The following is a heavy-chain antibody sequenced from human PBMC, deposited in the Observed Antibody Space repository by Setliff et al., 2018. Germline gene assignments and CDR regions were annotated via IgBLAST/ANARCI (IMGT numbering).Heavy chain of an antibody. CDR3: ARDVFPYHYEGAFDI. CDR2: INPNSGGT. D-gene: IGHD3-22*01. CDR1: GYTFTGYY. J-gene: IGHJ3*02. V-gene: IGHV1-2*02. Sequence: ASVKVSCKASGYTFTGYYMHWVRQAPGQGLEWMGWINPNSGGTNYAQKFQGRVTMTRDTSISTVYMDMSSLRSEDTAVYYCARDVFPYHYEGAFDIWGQGTMVT.